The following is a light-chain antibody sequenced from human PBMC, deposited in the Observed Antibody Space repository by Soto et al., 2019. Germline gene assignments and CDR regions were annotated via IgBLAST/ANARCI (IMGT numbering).Light chain of an antibody. J-gene: IGKJ4*01. V-gene: IGKV3-11*01. CDR3: RQRTNGLT. CDR1: QSISSN. CDR2: DAS. Sequence: EIVLPQSPGTLSLSPGERATLSCRASQSISSNLAWYQQKPGQAPRLLIYDASSRATGIPARFSGSGFGTDFTLTISSLEPEDFAVYYCRQRTNGLTVGGGTKVDIK.